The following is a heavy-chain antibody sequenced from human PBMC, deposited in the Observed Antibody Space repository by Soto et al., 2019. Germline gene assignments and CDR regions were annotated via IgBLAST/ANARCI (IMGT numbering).Heavy chain of an antibody. J-gene: IGHJ4*02. CDR3: ARAVPDIDYFAY. CDR2: VYTGEST. V-gene: IGHV3-66*01. Sequence: SGGSQRLSCAASGFTVNTYDMSWVRQAPGKGLEWVSGVYTGESTYYADSVKGRFSISRDNSKNTLYLQMNSLRAEDTAVYYCARAVPDIDYFAYWGQGTLVTVSS. CDR1: GFTVNTYD. D-gene: IGHD5-12*01.